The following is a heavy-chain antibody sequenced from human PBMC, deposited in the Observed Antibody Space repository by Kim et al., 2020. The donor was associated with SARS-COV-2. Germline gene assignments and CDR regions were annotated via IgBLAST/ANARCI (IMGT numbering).Heavy chain of an antibody. CDR2: TI. Sequence: TIYYADSVKGRFTISRDNAKNSLYLQMNSLRAEDTAVYYCASNYDSSGYYWGQGTLVTVSS. J-gene: IGHJ4*02. V-gene: IGHV3-48*03. CDR3: ASNYDSSGYY. D-gene: IGHD3-22*01.